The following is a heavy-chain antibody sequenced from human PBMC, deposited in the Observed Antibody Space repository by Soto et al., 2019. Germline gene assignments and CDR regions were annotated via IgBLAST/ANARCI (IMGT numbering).Heavy chain of an antibody. J-gene: IGHJ4*02. Sequence: SETLSLTCAVYGGSFSGYYWSWIRQPPGKGLEWIGEINHSGSTNYNPSLKSRVTISVDTSKNQFSLKLSSVTAADTAVYYCARGRLLWFGGYYFDYWGQGTLVTVSS. CDR3: ARGRLLWFGGYYFDY. CDR2: INHSGST. V-gene: IGHV4-34*01. D-gene: IGHD3-10*01. CDR1: GGSFSGYY.